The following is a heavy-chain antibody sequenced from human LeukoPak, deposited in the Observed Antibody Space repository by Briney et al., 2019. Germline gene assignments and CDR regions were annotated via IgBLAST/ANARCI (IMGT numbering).Heavy chain of an antibody. CDR1: GYTFTGYY. D-gene: IGHD1-26*01. CDR2: INPNSGGT. CDR3: ASFSGSYVLGFDP. J-gene: IGHJ5*02. V-gene: IGHV1-2*02. Sequence: GASVKVSCKASGYTFTGYYMHWVRQAPGQGLEWMGWINPNSGGTNYAQKFQGRVTMTRDTSISTAYMELSRLRSDDTAVYYCASFSGSYVLGFDPWGQGTLVTVSS.